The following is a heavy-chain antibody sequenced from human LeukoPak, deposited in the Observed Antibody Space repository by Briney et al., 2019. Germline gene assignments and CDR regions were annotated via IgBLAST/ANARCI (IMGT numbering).Heavy chain of an antibody. D-gene: IGHD3-22*01. CDR2: ISGSGGST. CDR1: GFTFSSYW. J-gene: IGHJ4*02. CDR3: ASRTQYYYDSSGYFDY. V-gene: IGHV3-23*01. Sequence: GGSLRLSCAASGFTFSSYWMSWVRQAPGKGLEWVSAISGSGGSTYYADSVKGRFTISRGNSKNTLYLQMNSLRAEDTAVYYCASRTQYYYDSSGYFDYWGQGTLVTVSS.